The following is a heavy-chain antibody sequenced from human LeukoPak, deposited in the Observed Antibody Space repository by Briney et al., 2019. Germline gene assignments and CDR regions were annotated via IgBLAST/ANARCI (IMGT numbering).Heavy chain of an antibody. CDR3: ARARDGYNYYPFDY. V-gene: IGHV3-11*01. CDR1: GFTFSDYY. J-gene: IGHJ4*02. D-gene: IGHD5-12*01. CDR2: RSSSGNTI. Sequence: GGSLRLSCAASGFTFSDYYMNWIRQAPGKGLEWISDRSSSGNTIYYADSVKGRFTISRDSAKNSLYLQMNSLRAEDTAVYYCARARDGYNYYPFDYWGQGTLVTVSS.